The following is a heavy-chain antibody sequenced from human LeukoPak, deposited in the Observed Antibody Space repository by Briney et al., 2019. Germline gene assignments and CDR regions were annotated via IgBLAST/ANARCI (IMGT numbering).Heavy chain of an antibody. CDR2: IHPGDSDT. CDR3: ATHPGGLQSGFDN. CDR1: GYSFTSYW. D-gene: IGHD5-24*01. J-gene: IGHJ4*02. V-gene: IGHV5-51*01. Sequence: GESLKISCKSSGYSFTSYWIGWVRQMPGKGLEYMGIIHPGDSDTRYSPSFQGQVTISVDRSSSTAYIQWSRLKASDTAMYYCATHPGGLQSGFDNWGQGTLVTVSS.